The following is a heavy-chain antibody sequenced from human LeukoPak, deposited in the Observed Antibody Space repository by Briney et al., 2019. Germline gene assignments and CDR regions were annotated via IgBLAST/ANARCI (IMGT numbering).Heavy chain of an antibody. CDR2: ISSSGGST. CDR1: GFTFDSYA. CDR3: AKDDSADAATADFDY. D-gene: IGHD6-13*01. Sequence: GGSLRLSCAASGFTFDSYAMNWVRQAPGKGLEWVSAISSSGGSTYYADSVKGRFTISRDNSKNTLYPQMNSLRAEDTAVYYCAKDDSADAATADFDYWGQGTLVTVSS. J-gene: IGHJ4*02. V-gene: IGHV3-23*01.